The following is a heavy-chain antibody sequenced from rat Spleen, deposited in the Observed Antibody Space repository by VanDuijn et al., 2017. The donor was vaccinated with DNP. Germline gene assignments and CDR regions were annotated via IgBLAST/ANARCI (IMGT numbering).Heavy chain of an antibody. CDR2: ISYSGST. CDR3: ARLGTQGFTY. Sequence: EVQLQESGPGLVKPSQSLSLTCSVTGYSITSNYWAWIRKFPGNKMEWMGYISYSGSTGYNPSLKSRISITRDTSKRQFFLQLNSVTTEDTATYYCARLGTQGFTYWGQGTLVTVSS. V-gene: IGHV3-1*01. D-gene: IGHD1-5*01. J-gene: IGHJ3*01. CDR1: GYSITSNY.